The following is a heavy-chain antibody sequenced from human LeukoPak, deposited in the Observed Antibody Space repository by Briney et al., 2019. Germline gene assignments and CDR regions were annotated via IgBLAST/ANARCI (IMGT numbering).Heavy chain of an antibody. V-gene: IGHV1-8*01. CDR3: ASRPRSGYSIDY. Sequence: ASVKVSCKASGYTFTSYDINWVRQATGQGLEWMGWMNPNSGNTGYAQKFQGRVTMTRNTSISTAYMELSSLRSEDTAVYYCASRPRSGYSIDYWGQGTLVTVSS. D-gene: IGHD6-19*01. CDR1: GYTFTSYD. J-gene: IGHJ4*02. CDR2: MNPNSGNT.